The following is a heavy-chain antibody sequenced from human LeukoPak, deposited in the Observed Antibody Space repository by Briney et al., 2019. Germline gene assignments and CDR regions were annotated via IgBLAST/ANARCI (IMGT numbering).Heavy chain of an antibody. CDR1: GFTFSSYA. CDR3: AKDPHTGYSFAY. V-gene: IGHV3-23*01. D-gene: IGHD5-18*01. J-gene: IGHJ4*02. CDR2: LSGSGGST. Sequence: PGGSLRLSCVFSGFTFSSYAMSWVRRAPGKGLEWVSSLSGSGGSTYYADSVKGRFTISRDNSKNTLYLQMNSLRVEDTAVYYCAKDPHTGYSFAYWGQGTLVTVSS.